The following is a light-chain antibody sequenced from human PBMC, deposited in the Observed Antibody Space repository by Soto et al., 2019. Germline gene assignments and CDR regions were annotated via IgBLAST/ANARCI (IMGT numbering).Light chain of an antibody. CDR1: QGISSY. Sequence: AIRMTQSPSSFSASTGDRVTITCRASQGISSYLAWYQQKPGKAPKLLIYAASTLQSGVPSRFSGSGSGTDFTLTISCLQSEDFATYYCQQYYSYPRTFGQRTKADI. CDR2: AAS. CDR3: QQYYSYPRT. V-gene: IGKV1-8*01. J-gene: IGKJ1*01.